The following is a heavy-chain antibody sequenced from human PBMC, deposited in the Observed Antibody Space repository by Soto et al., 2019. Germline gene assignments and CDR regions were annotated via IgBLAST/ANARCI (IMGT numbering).Heavy chain of an antibody. D-gene: IGHD3-3*01. J-gene: IGHJ5*02. CDR3: ARDLSTIFGVVISRHNWFDP. CDR2: ISAYNGNT. V-gene: IGHV1-18*01. Sequence: ASVKVSCKASGYTFTSYGISWVRQAPGQGLEWMGWISAYNGNTNYAQKLQGRVTMTTDTSTSTAYMELRSLRSDDTAVYYCARDLSTIFGVVISRHNWFDPWGQGTLVTVSS. CDR1: GYTFTSYG.